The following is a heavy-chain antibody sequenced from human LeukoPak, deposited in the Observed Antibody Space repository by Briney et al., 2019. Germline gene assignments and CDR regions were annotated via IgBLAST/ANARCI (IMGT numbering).Heavy chain of an antibody. D-gene: IGHD3-22*01. Sequence: SVKVSCKASGGTFSSYAISWVRQAPGQGLEWMGGIIPIFGTANYAQKFQGRVTITADESTSTAYMELSSLRSEDKAVYYCARDLMMDSSVYTPINWFDPWGQGTLVTVSS. V-gene: IGHV1-69*13. CDR2: IIPIFGTA. CDR1: GGTFSSYA. J-gene: IGHJ5*02. CDR3: ARDLMMDSSVYTPINWFDP.